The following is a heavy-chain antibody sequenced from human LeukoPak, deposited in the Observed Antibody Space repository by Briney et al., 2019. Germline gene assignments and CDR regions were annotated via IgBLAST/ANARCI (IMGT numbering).Heavy chain of an antibody. CDR3: AKDREDIVVVPGDYFDY. V-gene: IGHV3-74*01. D-gene: IGHD2-2*01. CDR1: GFTFSSYW. Sequence: GGSLRLSCAASGFTFSSYWMHWVRQAPGKGLVWVSRINSDGSSTSYADSVKGRFTISRDNAKNTLYLQMNSLRAEDTAVYYCAKDREDIVVVPGDYFDYWGQGTLVTVSS. CDR2: INSDGSST. J-gene: IGHJ4*02.